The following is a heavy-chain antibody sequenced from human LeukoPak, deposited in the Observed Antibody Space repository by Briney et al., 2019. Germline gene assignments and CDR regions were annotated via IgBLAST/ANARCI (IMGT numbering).Heavy chain of an antibody. CDR1: GFTFDDYA. D-gene: IGHD4-17*01. Sequence: PGGSLRLSCAASGFTFDDYAMHWVRQAPGGGLEWVSGISWNSGSIGYADSVKGRFTISRDNAKNSLYLQMNSLRAEDTALYYCAKASSGDYYWGQGTLVTVSS. V-gene: IGHV3-9*01. J-gene: IGHJ4*02. CDR2: ISWNSGSI. CDR3: AKASSGDYY.